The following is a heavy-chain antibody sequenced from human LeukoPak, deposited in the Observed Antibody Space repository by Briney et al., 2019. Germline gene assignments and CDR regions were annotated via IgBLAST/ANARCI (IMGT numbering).Heavy chain of an antibody. Sequence: SETLSLTCTVSGGSISSYYWSWIRQPPGKGLEWIGYIYYSGSTNYNPSLKSRVTISVDTSKNQFSLKLSSVTAADTAGYYCARIQDDFWSGYYPYYFDYWGQGTLVTVSS. CDR2: IYYSGST. V-gene: IGHV4-59*01. D-gene: IGHD3-3*01. CDR1: GGSISSYY. J-gene: IGHJ4*02. CDR3: ARIQDDFWSGYYPYYFDY.